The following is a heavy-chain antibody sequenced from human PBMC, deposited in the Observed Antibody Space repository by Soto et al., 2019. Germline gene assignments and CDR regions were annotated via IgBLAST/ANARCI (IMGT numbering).Heavy chain of an antibody. Sequence: SETLSLTCTVSGGSISSGGYYWSLIRQHPGKGLEWIGYIYYSGSTYYNPSLKSRVTISVDTSKNQFSLKLSSVTAAETAVYYCARVISYDSSGYLNWFDPWGQGTLVTVSS. V-gene: IGHV4-31*03. J-gene: IGHJ5*02. CDR3: ARVISYDSSGYLNWFDP. D-gene: IGHD3-22*01. CDR1: GGSISSGGYY. CDR2: IYYSGST.